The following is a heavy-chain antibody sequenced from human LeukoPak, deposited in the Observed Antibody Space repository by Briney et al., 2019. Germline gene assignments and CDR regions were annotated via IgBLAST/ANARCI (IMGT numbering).Heavy chain of an antibody. CDR1: GGSISSYY. Sequence: PSETLSLTCTVSGGSISSYYWSWIRQPPGKGLEWIGYIYYSGSTNYNPSLKSRVTISVDTSKNQFSLKLSSVTAADTAVYYCAGTRLLFDSSGWYTPTYYFDYWGQGTLVTVSS. V-gene: IGHV4-59*08. CDR3: AGTRLLFDSSGWYTPTYYFDY. D-gene: IGHD6-19*01. J-gene: IGHJ4*02. CDR2: IYYSGST.